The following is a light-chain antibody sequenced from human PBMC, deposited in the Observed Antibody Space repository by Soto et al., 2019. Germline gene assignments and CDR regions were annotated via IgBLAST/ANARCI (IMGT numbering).Light chain of an antibody. CDR3: RQVLQTPYT. Sequence: DIVMTQSPLSLPVTPGEPASISCRSSQSLLHSDGKTYFDWYLQKPGQSPQLLIYLGSNRASGVPDRFSGSGSGTDLTLKISRVEAEDVGFYYCRQVLQTPYTFGQGTKLEIK. J-gene: IGKJ2*01. CDR1: QSLLHSDGKTY. CDR2: LGS. V-gene: IGKV2-28*01.